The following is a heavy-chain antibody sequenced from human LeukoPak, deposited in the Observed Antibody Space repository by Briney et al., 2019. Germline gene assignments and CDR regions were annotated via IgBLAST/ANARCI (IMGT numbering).Heavy chain of an antibody. J-gene: IGHJ5*01. CDR3: TTDTGRTELPLFAS. V-gene: IGHV3-15*01. Sequence: GGSLRLSCAASGFTFSSAWMGWVRQAPGKGLEWVGRIKSKTDRGTTDYAAPVKVRFTISRDDSKTTLYLQMSSLKIEDTAVYYCTTDTGRTELPLFASWGQGTLVTVSS. CDR1: GFTFSSAW. D-gene: IGHD1-26*01. CDR2: IKSKTDRGTT.